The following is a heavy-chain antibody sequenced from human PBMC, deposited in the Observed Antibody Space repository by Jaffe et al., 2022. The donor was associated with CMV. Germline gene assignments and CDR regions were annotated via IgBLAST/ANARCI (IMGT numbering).Heavy chain of an antibody. V-gene: IGHV4-39*01. J-gene: IGHJ4*02. CDR3: ARAFIVGATTGGGPFDY. CDR1: GGSISSSSYY. D-gene: IGHD1-26*01. CDR2: IYYSGST. Sequence: QLQLQESGPGLVKPSETLSLTCTVSGGSISSSSYYWGWIRQPPGKGLEWIGSIYYSGSTYYNPSLKSRVTISVDTSKNQFSLKLSSVTAADTAVYYCARAFIVGATTGGGPFDYWGQGTLVTVSS.